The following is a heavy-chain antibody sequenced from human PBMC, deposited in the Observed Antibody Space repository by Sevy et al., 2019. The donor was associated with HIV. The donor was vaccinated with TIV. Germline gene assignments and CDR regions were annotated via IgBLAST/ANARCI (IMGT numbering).Heavy chain of an antibody. CDR3: ARVRDRYCSGGSCYYGYFFDY. D-gene: IGHD2-15*01. CDR2: ISDRSDTI. J-gene: IGHJ4*02. Sequence: LSLTCAASGFIFSNYYMTWVRQAPGKGLEWVSYISDRSDTISYADSVKGRFTISRDNAKNALYLQMTGLRGEDTAVYYCARVRDRYCSGGSCYYGYFFDYWGQGTLVTVSS. V-gene: IGHV3-48*01. CDR1: GFIFSNYY.